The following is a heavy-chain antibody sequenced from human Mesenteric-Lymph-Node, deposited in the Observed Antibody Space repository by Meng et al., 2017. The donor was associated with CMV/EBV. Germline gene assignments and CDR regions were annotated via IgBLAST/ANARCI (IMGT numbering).Heavy chain of an antibody. J-gene: IGHJ4*02. D-gene: IGHD3-9*01. Sequence: GVLKISCGASGFTFSYYAIYWVRQAPGKGLVWVSRISDDGSDTNYADSVKGRFTISRDNSKNTLYLQLNSLRAEDTAVYYCAKDRRDILTGYYGYYFHYWGQGTLVTVSS. CDR1: GFTFSYYA. CDR3: AKDRRDILTGYYGYYFHY. V-gene: IGHV3-74*01. CDR2: ISDDGSDT.